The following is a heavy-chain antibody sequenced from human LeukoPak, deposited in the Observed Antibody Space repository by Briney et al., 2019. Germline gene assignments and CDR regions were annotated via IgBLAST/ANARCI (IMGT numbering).Heavy chain of an antibody. J-gene: IGHJ4*02. Sequence: GASVKVSCKASGYTFTGYYMHWVRQAPGQGLEWMGWINPNSGGTNYAQKFQGRVTMTRDTSISTAYMELSRLRSDDTAVYYCARGSVRLGIAAAGTPYWGQGTLVTVSS. CDR2: INPNSGGT. D-gene: IGHD6-13*01. CDR3: ARGSVRLGIAAAGTPY. V-gene: IGHV1-2*02. CDR1: GYTFTGYY.